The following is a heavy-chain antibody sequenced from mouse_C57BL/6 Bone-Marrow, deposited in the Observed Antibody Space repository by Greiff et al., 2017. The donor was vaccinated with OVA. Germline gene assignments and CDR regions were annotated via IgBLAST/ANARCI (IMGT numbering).Heavy chain of an antibody. V-gene: IGHV1-81*01. Sequence: QVQLQQSGAELARPGASVKLSCKASGYTFTSYGISWVKQRTGQGLEWIGEIYPRSGNTYYNEKFKGKATLTADKSSSTAYMELRSLTSEDAAVYYCAGRIYPYAMDYWGQGTSVTVSA. CDR3: AGRIYPYAMDY. D-gene: IGHD2-1*01. CDR2: IYPRSGNT. J-gene: IGHJ4*01. CDR1: GYTFTSYG.